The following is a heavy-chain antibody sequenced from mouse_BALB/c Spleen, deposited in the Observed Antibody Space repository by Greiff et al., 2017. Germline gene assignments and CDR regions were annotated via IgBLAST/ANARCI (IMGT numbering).Heavy chain of an antibody. V-gene: IGHV1S130*01. D-gene: IGHD2-4*01. J-gene: IGHJ4*01. CDR3: ASSMITDFYYYAMDY. CDR2: IHPNSGNT. CDR1: GYTFTSSW. Sequence: VQLQQPGSVLVRPGASVKLSCKASGYTFTSSWMHWAKQRPGQGLEWIGEIHPNSGNTNYNEKFEGKATLTVDTSSSTAYVDLSSLTSEDSAVYYCASSMITDFYYYAMDYWGQGTSVTVSS.